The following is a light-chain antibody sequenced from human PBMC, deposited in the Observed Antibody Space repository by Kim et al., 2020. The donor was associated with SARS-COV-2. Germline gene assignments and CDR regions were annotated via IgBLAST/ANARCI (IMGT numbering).Light chain of an antibody. J-gene: IGLJ3*02. Sequence: QKVNTSCSGSSSNIGNNYVSWYQQLPGTAPKLLIYDNNKRPSGIPDRFSGSKSGTSATLGITGLQTGDEADYYCGTWDSSLSAGGVFGGGTKLTVL. V-gene: IGLV1-51*01. CDR3: GTWDSSLSAGGV. CDR1: SSNIGNNY. CDR2: DNN.